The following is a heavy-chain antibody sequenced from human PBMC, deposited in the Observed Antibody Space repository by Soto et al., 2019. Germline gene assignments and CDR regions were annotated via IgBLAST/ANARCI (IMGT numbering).Heavy chain of an antibody. CDR1: GGTITSGDYY. D-gene: IGHD3-9*01. CDR3: ARVMYDILTGYYAHDC. Sequence: SETLSLTCAVSGGTITSGDYYWGWIRQPPGKGQEWITYIYYSGSTYYNPSLKSRVTISVDTSKNQFSLNLSSVTAADTAVYYCARVMYDILTGYYAHDCWGQGTLVTVSS. J-gene: IGHJ4*02. V-gene: IGHV4-30-4*01. CDR2: IYYSGST.